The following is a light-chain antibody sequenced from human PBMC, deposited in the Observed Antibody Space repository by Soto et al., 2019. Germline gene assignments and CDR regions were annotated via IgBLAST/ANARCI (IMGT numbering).Light chain of an antibody. CDR1: SSNIGAGYD. J-gene: IGLJ2*01. CDR2: GNS. Sequence: QAVVTQPPSVSGAPGQRVTISCTGSSSNIGAGYDVHWYQHLPGTAPKVLIYGNSNRPSGVPDRFSGSKSGTSASLAITGLQAEDEADYYCQSYDSSLSAVVFGGGTKLTVL. CDR3: QSYDSSLSAVV. V-gene: IGLV1-40*01.